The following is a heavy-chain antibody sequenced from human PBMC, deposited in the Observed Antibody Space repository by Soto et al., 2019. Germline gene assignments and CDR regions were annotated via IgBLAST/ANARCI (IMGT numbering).Heavy chain of an antibody. CDR2: ISGNGVYK. V-gene: IGHV3-23*01. Sequence: EVQLLESGGDLVQPGGSLRLSCAASGFTFTSYAMGWVRQAPGKGLDWVSGISGNGVYKFYADSVRGRFTISRDNSKNTLYLQMSALSTEDTAVYFCAKYTVTEDLGGSWGQGARVIVSS. CDR3: AKYTVTEDLGGS. D-gene: IGHD4-17*01. J-gene: IGHJ5*02. CDR1: GFTFTSYA.